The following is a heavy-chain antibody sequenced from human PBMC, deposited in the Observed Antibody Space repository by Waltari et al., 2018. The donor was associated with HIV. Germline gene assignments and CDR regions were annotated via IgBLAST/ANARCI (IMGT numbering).Heavy chain of an antibody. V-gene: IGHV4-4*02. CDR1: GGSISSYNW. CDR3: ARAVTGDFGSSRFDP. D-gene: IGHD4-17*01. Sequence: QVQLQESGPGVVRPSETLSLTCGVSGGSISSYNWWSWVRQPPGRGLEWIGEMYHSGSTNYNSSLKSRVTISVDKSKNQFSLELRSVTAADTAVYYCARAVTGDFGSSRFDPWGQGTLVTVSS. J-gene: IGHJ5*02. CDR2: MYHSGST.